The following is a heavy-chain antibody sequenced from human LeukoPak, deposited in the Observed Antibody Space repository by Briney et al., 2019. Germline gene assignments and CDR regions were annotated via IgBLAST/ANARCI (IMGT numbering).Heavy chain of an antibody. J-gene: IGHJ6*03. D-gene: IGHD6-19*01. CDR1: GYTFTGYY. Sequence: ASVKVSCKASGYTFTGYYMYWVRQAPGQGLEWMGWINPNSGGTNYAQKFQGRVTMTRDTSISTAYMELSRLRSDDTAVYYCARDRGAVAGIRSYYYYMDVWGKGTTVTVSS. V-gene: IGHV1-2*02. CDR2: INPNSGGT. CDR3: ARDRGAVAGIRSYYYYMDV.